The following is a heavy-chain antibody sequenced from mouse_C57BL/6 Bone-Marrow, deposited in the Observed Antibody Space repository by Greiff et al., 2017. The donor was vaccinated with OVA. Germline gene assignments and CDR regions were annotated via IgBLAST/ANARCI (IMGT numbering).Heavy chain of an antibody. Sequence: DVKLVESGGGLVQPGGSLKLSCAASGFTFSDYYMYWVRQTPEKRLEWVAYISNGGGSTYYPDTVKGRFTISRDNAKNTLYLQMSRLKSEDTAMYYCARRGNSNYDYYAMDYWGQGTSVTVSS. CDR1: GFTFSDYY. J-gene: IGHJ4*01. CDR2: ISNGGGST. CDR3: ARRGNSNYDYYAMDY. V-gene: IGHV5-12*01. D-gene: IGHD2-5*01.